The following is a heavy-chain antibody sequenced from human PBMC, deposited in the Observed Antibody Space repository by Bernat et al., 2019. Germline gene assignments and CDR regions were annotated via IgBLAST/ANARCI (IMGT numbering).Heavy chain of an antibody. D-gene: IGHD4-17*01. Sequence: QVQLQQWGAGLLKPSETLSLTCGVYGGSFSNYSWSWIRQPPGKGLEWIGEINHSGSTDYNPSLATRVTISIDSSRNQFSLKLSSVTAADTAVYYCARFYGDYGVENWFDPWGQGTLVTVSS. CDR3: ARFYGDYGVENWFDP. CDR1: GGSFSNYS. V-gene: IGHV4-34*01. J-gene: IGHJ5*02. CDR2: INHSGST.